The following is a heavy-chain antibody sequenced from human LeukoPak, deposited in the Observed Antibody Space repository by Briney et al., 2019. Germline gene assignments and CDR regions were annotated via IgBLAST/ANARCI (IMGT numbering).Heavy chain of an antibody. CDR2: IIPIFGTA. D-gene: IGHD6-13*01. CDR1: GGTFSSYA. J-gene: IGHJ4*02. CDR3: ARDDSIAAAGLF. V-gene: IGHV1-69*01. Sequence: ASVKVSCKASGGTFSSYAISWVRQAPGQGLEWMGGIIPIFGTANYAQKFQGRVTITADESTCTAYMELSSLRSEDTAVYYCARDDSIAAAGLFWGQGTLVTVSS.